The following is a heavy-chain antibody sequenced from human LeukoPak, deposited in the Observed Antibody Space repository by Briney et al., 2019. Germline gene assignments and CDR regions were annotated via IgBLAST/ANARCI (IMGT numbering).Heavy chain of an antibody. J-gene: IGHJ4*02. Sequence: GGSLRLSCAASGFTFNYAWMSWVRQAPGKGLEWVGRIKSKADGETTDYAAPVKGRFTISRDDSKNTLYLQMNSLKTEDTALYYCTTAPSGYAYMNGWHLDYWGQGALVTVSS. CDR1: GFTFNYAW. CDR3: TTAPSGYAYMNGWHLDY. V-gene: IGHV3-15*01. D-gene: IGHD5-18*01. CDR2: IKSKADGETT.